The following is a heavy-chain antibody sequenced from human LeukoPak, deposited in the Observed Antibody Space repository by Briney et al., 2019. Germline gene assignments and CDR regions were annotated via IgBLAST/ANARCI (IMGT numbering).Heavy chain of an antibody. CDR1: GGSISSYY. J-gene: IGHJ4*02. CDR3: ARLRFYDFDY. V-gene: IGHV4-59*08. D-gene: IGHD3-3*01. Sequence: PSETLSLTCTVSGGSISSYYWSWIRQPPGKGLEWIGYIYYSGGTNYNPSLKSRVTISVDTSKNQFSLELTSVTAADTAVYYCARLRFYDFDYWGQGTLVTVSS. CDR2: IYYSGGT.